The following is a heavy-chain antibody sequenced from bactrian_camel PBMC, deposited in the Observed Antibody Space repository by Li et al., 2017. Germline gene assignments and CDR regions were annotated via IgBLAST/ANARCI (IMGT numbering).Heavy chain of an antibody. J-gene: IGHJ4*01. CDR1: GLSFSSNY. CDR3: AAATGSRFCGLRRANFRN. CDR2: IDSKGENT. D-gene: IGHD2*01. Sequence: DVQLVESGGGLVQPGGSLRLSCVASGLSFSSNYMSWVRQAPGKGLEWVSTIDSKGENTYYADSVKGRYTISRDNAKNTLYLQMNSLKSEDTAMYYCAAATGSRFCGLRRANFRNWGQGTQVTVS. V-gene: IGHV3S40*01.